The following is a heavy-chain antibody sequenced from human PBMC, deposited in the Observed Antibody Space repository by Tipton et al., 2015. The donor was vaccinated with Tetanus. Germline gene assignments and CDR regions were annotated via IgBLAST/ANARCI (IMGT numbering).Heavy chain of an antibody. D-gene: IGHD5-18*01. J-gene: IGHJ3*02. CDR2: ISGSGGST. V-gene: IGHV3-23*01. Sequence: SLRLSCAASGFTFSSYAMSWVRQAPGKGLEWVSAISGSGGSTYYADSVKGRFTISRDNSKNTLYLQMNSLRAEDTAVYYCAKDVSVDTAIPDAFDIWGQGTMVTVSS. CDR3: AKDVSVDTAIPDAFDI. CDR1: GFTFSSYA.